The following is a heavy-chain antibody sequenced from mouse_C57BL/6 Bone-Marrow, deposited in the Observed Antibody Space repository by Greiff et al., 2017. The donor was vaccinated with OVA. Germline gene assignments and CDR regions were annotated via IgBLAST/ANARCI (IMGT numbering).Heavy chain of an antibody. V-gene: IGHV1-54*01. CDR3: ARYYYSNRGYYFDY. D-gene: IGHD2-5*01. CDR2: INPGSGGT. Sequence: VQLQQSGAELVRPGTSVKVSCKASGYAFTNYLIEWVKHRPGPGLELIGVINPGSGGTNYNGKLQGQATLHADKASSTAYMQLSSLTSEDSAVYFCARYYYSNRGYYFDYWGQGTTLTVSS. CDR1: GYAFTNYL. J-gene: IGHJ2*01.